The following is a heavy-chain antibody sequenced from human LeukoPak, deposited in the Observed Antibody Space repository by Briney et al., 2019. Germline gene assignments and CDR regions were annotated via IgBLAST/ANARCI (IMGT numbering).Heavy chain of an antibody. J-gene: IGHJ4*02. D-gene: IGHD1-26*01. CDR1: GFTFDDYA. V-gene: IGHV3-23*01. Sequence: GGSLRLSCAASGFTFDDYAMHWVRQAPGKGLEWVSGISGSGGSTYYPDSVKGRFTISRDNSKNTLYLQLNSLRAEDTAVYYCAIRTRGSYFDYWGQGTLVTVSS. CDR3: AIRTRGSYFDY. CDR2: ISGSGGST.